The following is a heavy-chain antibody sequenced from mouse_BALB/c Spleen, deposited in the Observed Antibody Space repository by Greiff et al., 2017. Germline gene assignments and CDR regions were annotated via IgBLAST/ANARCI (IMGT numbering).Heavy chain of an antibody. CDR3: TRRGGTSDWYFDV. CDR2: IYPSDSYT. CDR1: GYTFTSSW. V-gene: IGHV1-69*02. Sequence: QVQLQQPGAELVRPGASVKLSCKASGYTFTSSWINWVKQTPGQGLEWIGTIYPSDSYTNYNQKFKDKATLTADKSSSTAYMQLSSPTSEDAAVYYCTRRGGTSDWYFDVWGAGTTVTVSA. J-gene: IGHJ1*01. D-gene: IGHD5-1*01.